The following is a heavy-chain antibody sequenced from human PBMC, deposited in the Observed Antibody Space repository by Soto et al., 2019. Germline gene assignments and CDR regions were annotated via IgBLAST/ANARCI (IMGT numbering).Heavy chain of an antibody. CDR2: IRSKGNNYAT. CDR1: GFTFSDSA. V-gene: IGHV3-73*02. D-gene: IGHD3-16*02. Sequence: EVQLVESGEGLVQPGGSLKLSCAASGFTFSDSAMHWVRHASGKGLEWVGRIRSKGNNYATTYAASVKGRFTISRDDSKKTAYLQMNGLKTEDTAVYYCIRFSRSLSWYFDLWGRGTLVTVSS. J-gene: IGHJ2*01. CDR3: IRFSRSLSWYFDL.